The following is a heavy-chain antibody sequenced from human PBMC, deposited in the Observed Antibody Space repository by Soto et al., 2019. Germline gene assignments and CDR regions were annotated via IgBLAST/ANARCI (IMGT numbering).Heavy chain of an antibody. CDR3: AREYSSSSDGAFDI. CDR2: ISSSSSTI. V-gene: IGHV3-48*02. Sequence: GGSLRLSCAASGFTFSSYSMNWVRQAPGKGLEWVSYISSSSSTIYYADSVKGRFTISRDNAKNSLYLQMNSLRDEDTAVYYCAREYSSSSDGAFDIWGQGTMVTVSS. J-gene: IGHJ3*02. D-gene: IGHD6-6*01. CDR1: GFTFSSYS.